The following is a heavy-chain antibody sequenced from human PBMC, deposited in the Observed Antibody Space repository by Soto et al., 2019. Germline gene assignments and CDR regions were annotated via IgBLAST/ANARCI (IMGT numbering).Heavy chain of an antibody. Sequence: GGSLRLSYAASGFTFSSYAMSWVRQAPGKGLEWVSAISGSGGSTYYADSVKGRFTISRDNSKNTLYLQMNSLRAEDTAVYYCARFQYDSSGYPTRPHAFDIWGQGTMVTVSS. D-gene: IGHD3-22*01. CDR3: ARFQYDSSGYPTRPHAFDI. J-gene: IGHJ3*02. CDR1: GFTFSSYA. CDR2: ISGSGGST. V-gene: IGHV3-23*01.